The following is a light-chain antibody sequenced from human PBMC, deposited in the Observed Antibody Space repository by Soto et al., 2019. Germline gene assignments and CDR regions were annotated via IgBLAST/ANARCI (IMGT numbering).Light chain of an antibody. J-gene: IGLJ3*02. CDR2: DVI. Sequence: QSALTQPRSVSGSPGQSVTISCTGTSSDVGGYNYVSWYQQHPGKAPKLMIYDVIKRPSGVPVRFSGSKSGNTASLTISGLQAEDEADYYCSSYAGTYTWVFGGGTKVTVL. CDR3: SSYAGTYTWV. V-gene: IGLV2-11*01. CDR1: SSDVGGYNY.